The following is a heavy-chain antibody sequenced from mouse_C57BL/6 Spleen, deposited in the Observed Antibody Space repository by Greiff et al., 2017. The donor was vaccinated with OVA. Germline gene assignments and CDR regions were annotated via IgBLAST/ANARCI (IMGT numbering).Heavy chain of an antibody. D-gene: IGHD2-5*01. CDR2: IHPNSGST. CDR3: ARSYYSNYGEFAY. Sequence: QVQLQQSGAELVKPGASVKLSCKASGYTFTSYWMHWVKQRPGQGLEWIGMIHPNSGSTNYNEKFKSKATLTVDKSSSTAYMQLSSLTSEDSAVYYCARSYYSNYGEFAYWGQGTLVTVSA. CDR1: GYTFTSYW. J-gene: IGHJ3*01. V-gene: IGHV1-64*01.